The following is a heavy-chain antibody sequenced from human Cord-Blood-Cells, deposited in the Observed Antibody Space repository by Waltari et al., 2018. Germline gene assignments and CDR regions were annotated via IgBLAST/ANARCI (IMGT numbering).Heavy chain of an antibody. CDR2: INRRGST. D-gene: IGHD6-13*01. J-gene: IGHJ4*02. V-gene: IGHV4-34*01. CDR1: GGSFSGYY. Sequence: QVQLQQWGAGLLKASETLSLPCAVYGGSFSGYYWSWIGQPPGKGLEWIGEINRRGSTNYHPSRNSRVTIPVDTSKNQLSLKLSSVTAADTAVYYCARVDYPTVAAAGSDYWSQGTLVTVSS. CDR3: ARVDYPTVAAAGSDY.